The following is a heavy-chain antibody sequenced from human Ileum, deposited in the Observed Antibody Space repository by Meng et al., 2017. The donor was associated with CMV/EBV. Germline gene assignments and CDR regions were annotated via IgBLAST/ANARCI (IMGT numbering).Heavy chain of an antibody. CDR2: ISYDGKNV. J-gene: IGHJ4*02. D-gene: IGHD2-21*01. Sequence: LACAGSGPTFSRYAFHWVRQAPGKGLEWVSVISYDGKNVYYGDSVKGRFTMSRDNSRNTLYLQMNSLRTDDTAVYYCASFFVATLDYWGQGALVTVSS. V-gene: IGHV3-30*04. CDR3: ASFFVATLDY. CDR1: GPTFSRYA.